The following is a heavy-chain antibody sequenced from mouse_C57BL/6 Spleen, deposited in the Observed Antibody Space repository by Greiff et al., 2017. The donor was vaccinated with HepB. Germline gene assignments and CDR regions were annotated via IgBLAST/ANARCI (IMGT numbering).Heavy chain of an antibody. CDR2: INPSTGGT. Sequence: EVMLVESGPELVKPGASVKISCKASGYSFTGYYMNWVKQSPEKSLEWIGEINPSTGGTTYNQKFKAKATLTVDKSSSTAYMQLKSLTSEDSAVYYCARYYYGSKWFAYWGQGTLVTVSA. J-gene: IGHJ3*01. V-gene: IGHV1-42*01. CDR3: ARYYYGSKWFAY. CDR1: GYSFTGYY. D-gene: IGHD1-1*01.